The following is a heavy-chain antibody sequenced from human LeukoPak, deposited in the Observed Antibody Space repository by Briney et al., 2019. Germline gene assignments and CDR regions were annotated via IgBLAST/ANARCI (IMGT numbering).Heavy chain of an antibody. J-gene: IGHJ6*03. CDR2: ISSSSSYI. Sequence: PGGSLRLSCAASGFTFSSYSMNWVRQAPGKGLEWVSSISSSSSYIYYADSVKGRFTIPRDNAKNSLCLQMNSLRAEDTAVYYCAREDSSSSGYMDVWGKGTTVTVSS. CDR1: GFTFSSYS. V-gene: IGHV3-21*01. D-gene: IGHD6-6*01. CDR3: AREDSSSSGYMDV.